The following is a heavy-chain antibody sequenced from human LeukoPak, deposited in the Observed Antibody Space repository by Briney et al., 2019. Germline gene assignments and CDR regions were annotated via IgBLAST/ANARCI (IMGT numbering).Heavy chain of an antibody. CDR1: GDSVSTNSGA. V-gene: IGHV6-1*01. Sequence: SQTVSLTCAISGDSVSTNSGAWNWIRQSPSRGLEWLGRTYYRSKWYNDYAASVKSRIIINPDRSKNQFSLQLNSVTPEDTAVYYCARAVAGTDQFDYWGQGTLVTVSS. D-gene: IGHD6-19*01. CDR3: ARAVAGTDQFDY. CDR2: TYYRSKWYN. J-gene: IGHJ4*02.